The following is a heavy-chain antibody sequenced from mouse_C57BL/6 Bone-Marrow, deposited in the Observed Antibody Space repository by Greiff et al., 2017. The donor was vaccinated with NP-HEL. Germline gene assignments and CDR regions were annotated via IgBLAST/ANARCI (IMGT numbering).Heavy chain of an antibody. CDR2: IHPNSGST. V-gene: IGHV1-64*01. D-gene: IGHD2-2*01. J-gene: IGHJ2*01. Sequence: QVQLQQPGAELVKPGASVKLSCKASGYTFTSYWMHWVKQRPGQGLEWIGMIHPNSGSTNYNEKFKSKATLTVDKSSSTAYMQLSSLTSEDSAVYYCARGGAPLLGMVTTVDYWGQGTTLTVSS. CDR1: GYTFTSYW. CDR3: ARGGAPLLGMVTTVDY.